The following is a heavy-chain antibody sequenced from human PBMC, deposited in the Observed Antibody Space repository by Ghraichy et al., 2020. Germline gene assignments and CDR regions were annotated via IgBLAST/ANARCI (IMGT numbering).Heavy chain of an antibody. CDR1: GFTFSSYA. V-gene: IGHV3-23*01. J-gene: IGHJ4*02. D-gene: IGHD6-13*01. CDR2: ISNSGGST. Sequence: GSLILSCAASGFTFSSYAMSWVRQAPGKGLEWVSAISNSGGSTDYVDSVKGRFTISRDNSKNTLNLQMNSLRAEDTAVYYCAKRRGSSSWYLDYWGQGTLVTVSS. CDR3: AKRRGSSSWYLDY.